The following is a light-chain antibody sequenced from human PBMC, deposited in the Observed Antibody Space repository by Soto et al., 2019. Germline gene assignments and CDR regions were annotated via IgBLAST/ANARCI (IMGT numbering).Light chain of an antibody. CDR1: QSVSSW. CDR3: QRYNSYSEA. V-gene: IGKV1-5*03. CDR2: KAS. J-gene: IGKJ1*01. Sequence: DIQITQSPSTLSASVGDRVTITCRASQSVSSWLAWYRQKPGKAPKLLIYKASTLKSGVPSRFSGSGSGTEFTLTISSLQPDDFATDYCQRYNSYSEAFGQGTKVDIK.